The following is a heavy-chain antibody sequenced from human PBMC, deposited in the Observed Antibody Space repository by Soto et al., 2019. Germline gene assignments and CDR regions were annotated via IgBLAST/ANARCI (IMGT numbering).Heavy chain of an antibody. Sequence: QVQLVQSGAEVKKPGSSVKVSCKASGGTFSSYTISWVRQAPGQGLEWMGRINPIIGIANYAQKLQGRVKITADKSTSTAYMELRSLRSQDTAVYYGASGITYYDIMTGYYKIGNTDYWGQGTMVTVTS. D-gene: IGHD3-9*01. V-gene: IGHV1-69*02. CDR3: ASGITYYDIMTGYYKIGNTDY. J-gene: IGHJ4*02. CDR1: GGTFSSYT. CDR2: INPIIGIA.